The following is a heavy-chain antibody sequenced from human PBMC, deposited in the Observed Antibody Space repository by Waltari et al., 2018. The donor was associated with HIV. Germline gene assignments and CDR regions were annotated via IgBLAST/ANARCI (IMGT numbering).Heavy chain of an antibody. V-gene: IGHV3-7*01. D-gene: IGHD6-13*01. Sequence: EVRLVESGGGLVQPGGSLRLSCAASGFTFSSPWMTWVRQAPGKGLGWVANIKEDGSEIHYVDSVKGRFTISRDNAKNSLYLQMSSLRAEDTAVYYCARRQQLTDWGQGTLVTVSS. CDR1: GFTFSSPW. CDR3: ARRQQLTD. J-gene: IGHJ4*02. CDR2: IKEDGSEI.